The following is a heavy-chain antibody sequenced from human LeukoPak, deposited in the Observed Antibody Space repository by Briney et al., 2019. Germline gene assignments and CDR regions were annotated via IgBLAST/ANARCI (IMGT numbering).Heavy chain of an antibody. Sequence: ASVKVSCKASGYTFTGHYIHWVRQAPGQGLAWMGWINPNSGDTNYAQEFQGRVTMTRDTSISTAYMELSRLISDDTAVYYCTRDWGPNSGNFHYDGFDIWGQGTMVTVSS. CDR1: GYTFTGHY. V-gene: IGHV1-2*02. J-gene: IGHJ3*02. CDR2: INPNSGDT. D-gene: IGHD1-26*01. CDR3: TRDWGPNSGNFHYDGFDI.